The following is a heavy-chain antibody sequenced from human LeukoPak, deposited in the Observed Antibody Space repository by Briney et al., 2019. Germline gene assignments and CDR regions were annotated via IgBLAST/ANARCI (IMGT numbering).Heavy chain of an antibody. CDR2: IGSNGRST. CDR3: VNQISGWVY. J-gene: IGHJ4*02. CDR1: GFTFDRFA. V-gene: IGHV3-64D*06. Sequence: GVSLRLSCSASGFTFDRFAMHWVRQAPGKGLEYLSGIGSNGRSTHNADSVKGRFTISRDNSKNTLFLQMTSLRAEDTAVYYCVNQISGWVYWGQGTLVTVSS. D-gene: IGHD6-19*01.